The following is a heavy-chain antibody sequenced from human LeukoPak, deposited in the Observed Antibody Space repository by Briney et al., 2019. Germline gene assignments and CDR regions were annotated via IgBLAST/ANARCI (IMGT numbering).Heavy chain of an antibody. D-gene: IGHD6-19*01. CDR3: ARAIAVAGYYFDY. V-gene: IGHV4-34*01. J-gene: IGHJ4*02. CDR1: GGSFSGYY. CDR2: INHSGST. Sequence: PSETLSLTCAVYGGSFSGYYWSWIRQPPGKGLEWIGEINHSGSTNYNPSLKSRVTISVDTSKNQFSLKLSSVTAADTAVYYCARAIAVAGYYFDYRGQGTLVTVSS.